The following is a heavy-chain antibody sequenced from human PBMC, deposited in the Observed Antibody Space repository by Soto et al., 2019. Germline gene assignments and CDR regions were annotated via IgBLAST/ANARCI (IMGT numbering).Heavy chain of an antibody. Sequence: GGSLRLSCAASGFTFSSYGMHWVRQAPGKGLEWVAVISYDGSNKYYADSVKGRFTISRDNSKNTLYLQMNSLRGEDTAVYYCAKDRKSYYGSGSYRFDLAIWGQGTMVTVSS. D-gene: IGHD3-10*01. J-gene: IGHJ3*02. CDR3: AKDRKSYYGSGSYRFDLAI. V-gene: IGHV3-30*18. CDR1: GFTFSSYG. CDR2: ISYDGSNK.